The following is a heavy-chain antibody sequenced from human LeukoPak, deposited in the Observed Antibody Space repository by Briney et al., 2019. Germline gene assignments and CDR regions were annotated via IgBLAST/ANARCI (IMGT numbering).Heavy chain of an antibody. V-gene: IGHV4-39*07. CDR3: ARDAAYITTFDY. CDR2: INHSGGT. D-gene: IGHD1-1*01. CDR1: GGSISSSSYY. J-gene: IGHJ4*01. Sequence: PSETLSLTCTVSGGSISSSSYYWGWIRQPPGKGLEWIGEINHSGGTNYNPSLKSRVTISVDRSKNQFSLKLSSVTAADTAVYYCARDAAYITTFDYWGXGTLXTVYS.